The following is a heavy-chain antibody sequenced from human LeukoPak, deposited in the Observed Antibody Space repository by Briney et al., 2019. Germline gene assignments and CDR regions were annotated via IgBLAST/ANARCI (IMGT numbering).Heavy chain of an antibody. V-gene: IGHV4-59*11. CDR1: GGSITSHF. CDR3: ARLVLLGESPRRWFDS. CDR2: IHYSGST. Sequence: PSETLSLTCSVSGGSITSHFWSWIRQPPGKGLEWIGYIHYSGSTNYNPSLKSRVTISPDTSKNQLFMKLNSVTAADTAVYYCARLVLLGESPRRWFDSWGQGTLVTVSS. J-gene: IGHJ5*01. D-gene: IGHD3-10*01.